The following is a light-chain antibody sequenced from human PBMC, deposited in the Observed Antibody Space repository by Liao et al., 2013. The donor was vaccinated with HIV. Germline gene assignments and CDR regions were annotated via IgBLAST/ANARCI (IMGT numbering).Light chain of an antibody. CDR1: NIGSRG. V-gene: IGLV3-21*01. Sequence: SYELTQPPSVSVAPGKTARITCGGNNIGSRGVHWYQQKPGQAPVLVIYSDSDRPSGIPERFSGSNSGNTATLIISRVEAGDEADYYCQVWDSNNDHPYVFGTGTKVTVL. CDR3: QVWDSNNDHPYV. CDR2: SDS. J-gene: IGLJ1*01.